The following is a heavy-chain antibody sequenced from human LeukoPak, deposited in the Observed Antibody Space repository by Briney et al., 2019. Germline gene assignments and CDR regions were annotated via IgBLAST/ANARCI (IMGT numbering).Heavy chain of an antibody. CDR2: INPNSGDT. CDR1: GYIFTGYH. CDR3: TRDGAGSPGDY. D-gene: IGHD3-16*01. J-gene: IGHJ4*02. Sequence: ASVKVSCKASGYIFTGYHMHWVRQAPGQGLEWMGWINPNSGDTNYAQKFQGRVTMTGDTSITTVYMELNRLKSDDTAVYYWTRDGAGSPGDYWGQGTLVTVSS. V-gene: IGHV1-2*02.